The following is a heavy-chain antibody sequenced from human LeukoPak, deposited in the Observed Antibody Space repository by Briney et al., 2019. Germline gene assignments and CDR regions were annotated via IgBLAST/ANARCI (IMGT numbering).Heavy chain of an antibody. V-gene: IGHV3-7*05. CDR2: INQDGGER. D-gene: IGHD1-1*01. CDR3: AGDPTGSDAFDI. CDR1: GFTFSAYW. Sequence: PGGSLRLSCAASGFTFSAYWMSWVRQAPGKGLEWVANINQDGGERYYVDSLKGRFTISRDNAKNSLYLQMNGLRAEDTAMYYCAGDPTGSDAFDIWGQGTMVTVSS. J-gene: IGHJ3*02.